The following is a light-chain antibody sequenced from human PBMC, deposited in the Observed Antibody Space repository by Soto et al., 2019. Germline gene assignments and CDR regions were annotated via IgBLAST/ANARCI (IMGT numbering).Light chain of an antibody. CDR2: GAS. J-gene: IGKJ1*01. CDR3: QKYGSFWT. CDR1: QKINNN. Sequence: EIVMTQSPAPLSVSPGERATLSCRASQKINNNLAWYQQKFGQAPRLLIYGASTRATSIPARFSDSGSGTDFTLTIRRLEPDDFAVYYCQKYGSFWTFGQGTKVDIK. V-gene: IGKV3D-15*01.